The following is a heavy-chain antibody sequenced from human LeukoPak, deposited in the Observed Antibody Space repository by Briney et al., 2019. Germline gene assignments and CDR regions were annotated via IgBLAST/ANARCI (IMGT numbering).Heavy chain of an antibody. CDR1: GGSISSSSYY. CDR3: ARVGSGSYYHRSHFDY. V-gene: IGHV4-39*01. D-gene: IGHD3-10*01. Sequence: PSETLSLTCTVSGGSISSSSYYWGWIRQPPGKGLEWIGSIYYSGSTYYNPSLKSRVTISVDTSKNQFSLKLSSVTAADTAVYYCARVGSGSYYHRSHFDYWGQGTLVTVSS. J-gene: IGHJ4*02. CDR2: IYYSGST.